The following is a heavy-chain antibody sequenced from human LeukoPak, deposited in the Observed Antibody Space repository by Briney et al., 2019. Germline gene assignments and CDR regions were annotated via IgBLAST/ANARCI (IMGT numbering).Heavy chain of an antibody. Sequence: PSETLSLTCSVSDDSITMYYWTWIRQPPGKGLEWIGYVDHTGSTNYNPSFKSRVTMSVDTSKNQFSLKLSSVTAADTAVYYCARNIGGPSIVATIIGGFDYWGQGTLVTVSS. CDR2: VDHTGST. J-gene: IGHJ4*02. D-gene: IGHD5-12*01. CDR3: ARNIGGPSIVATIIGGFDY. CDR1: DDSITMYY. V-gene: IGHV4-59*08.